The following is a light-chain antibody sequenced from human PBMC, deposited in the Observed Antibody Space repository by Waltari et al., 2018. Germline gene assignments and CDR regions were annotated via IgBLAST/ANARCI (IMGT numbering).Light chain of an antibody. J-gene: IGKJ1*01. V-gene: IGKV3-15*01. Sequence: CMASQSVSSNLAWYQQKPGQAPRLLIYGASTRATGIPARFSGSGSGTEFTLTISSLQSEDFAVYYCQQYNNWPPWTFGQGTKVEIK. CDR3: QQYNNWPPWT. CDR1: QSVSSN. CDR2: GAS.